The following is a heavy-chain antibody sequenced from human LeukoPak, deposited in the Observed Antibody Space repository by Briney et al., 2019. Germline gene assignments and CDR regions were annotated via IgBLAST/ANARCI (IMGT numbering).Heavy chain of an antibody. D-gene: IGHD3-22*01. J-gene: IGHJ3*02. V-gene: IGHV4-4*07. Sequence: SETLSLTCTVSGGSISSYYWSWIRQPAGKGLEWIGRIYTSGSTNYNPSLKSRVTMSVDTSENQFSLKLSSVTAADTAVYYCASGSGYYSLDAFDIWGQGTMVTVSS. CDR3: ASGSGYYSLDAFDI. CDR1: GGSISSYY. CDR2: IYTSGST.